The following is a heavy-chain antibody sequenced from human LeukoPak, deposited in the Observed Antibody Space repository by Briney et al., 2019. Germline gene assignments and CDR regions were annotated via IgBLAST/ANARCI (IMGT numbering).Heavy chain of an antibody. Sequence: GGSLRLSCAASGFTFSGFDMKWVRQAPGRGLEWVSYISSSGYVLDYADSVKGRFTISRDNARNSLYLQMNSLRAEDTAVYYCAREGSSYAPSGPFYFDYWGQGILVTVSS. V-gene: IGHV3-48*03. CDR2: ISSSGYVL. J-gene: IGHJ4*02. CDR1: GFTFSGFD. CDR3: AREGSSYAPSGPFYFDY. D-gene: IGHD6-6*01.